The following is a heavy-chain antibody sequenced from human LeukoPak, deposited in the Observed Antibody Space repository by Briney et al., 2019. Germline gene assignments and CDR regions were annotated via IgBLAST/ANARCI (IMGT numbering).Heavy chain of an antibody. CDR2: IIPILGIA. D-gene: IGHD6-6*01. V-gene: IGHV1-69*02. CDR1: GGAFSSYT. J-gene: IGHJ5*02. CDR3: ARAGLASWFDP. Sequence: SVKVSCKASGGAFSSYTISWVRQAPGQGLEWMGRIIPILGIANYAQKFQGRVTITADKSTSTAYMELSSLRSEDTAVYYCARAGLASWFDPWGQGTLVTVSS.